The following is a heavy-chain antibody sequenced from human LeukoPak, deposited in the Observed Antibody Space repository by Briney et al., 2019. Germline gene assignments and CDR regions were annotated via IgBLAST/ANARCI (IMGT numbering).Heavy chain of an antibody. J-gene: IGHJ4*02. CDR3: ARHLYSSSWYSYYFDY. V-gene: IGHV4-39*01. CDR1: GGSISSSSYY. D-gene: IGHD6-13*01. Sequence: SETLPLTCTVSGGSISSSSYYWGWIRQPPGKGLEWIGSIYYSGSTYYNPSLKSRVTISVDTSKNQFSLKLSSVTAADTAVYYCARHLYSSSWYSYYFDYWGQGTLVTVSS. CDR2: IYYSGST.